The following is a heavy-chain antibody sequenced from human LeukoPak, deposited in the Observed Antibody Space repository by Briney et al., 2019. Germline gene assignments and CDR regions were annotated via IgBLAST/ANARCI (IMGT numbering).Heavy chain of an antibody. CDR2: IYGGGST. Sequence: PGGSLRLSCAASGFTVSSNYMTWVRQAPGKGLKWVSIIYGGGSTYYADSVKGRFTISRDNSKNTLYLQMNSLRAEDTAVYYCARASRWVSFDIWGQGTMVTVSS. V-gene: IGHV3-66*01. CDR3: ARASRWVSFDI. D-gene: IGHD5-24*01. J-gene: IGHJ3*02. CDR1: GFTVSSNY.